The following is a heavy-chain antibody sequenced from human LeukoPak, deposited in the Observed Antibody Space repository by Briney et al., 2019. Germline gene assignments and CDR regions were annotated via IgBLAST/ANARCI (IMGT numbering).Heavy chain of an antibody. D-gene: IGHD4-23*01. J-gene: IGHJ4*02. CDR2: INSDGSST. CDR3: ARGRPHGNDY. CDR1: GFTFSSYW. Sequence: PGGSLRLSCAASGFTFSSYWMHWVRQAPGKGLVWVSRINSDGSSTTYADSVKGRFSISRDNAKNTLYLQMNSLRVEDTAVYYCARGRPHGNDYWGQGTLVTVSS. V-gene: IGHV3-74*01.